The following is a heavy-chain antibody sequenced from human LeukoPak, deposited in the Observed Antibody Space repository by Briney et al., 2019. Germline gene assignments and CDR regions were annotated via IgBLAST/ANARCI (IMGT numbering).Heavy chain of an antibody. CDR3: ARETAVVADHYYYGMDV. CDR1: GYTFTSYD. J-gene: IGHJ6*04. V-gene: IGHV1-8*01. Sequence: ASVKVSCKASGYTFTSYDINWVRQATGQGLEWMGWMNPNSGNTGYAQKFQGRVTMTRNTSISTAYMELSSLRSEDTAVYYCARETAVVADHYYYGMDVWGKGTTVIVSS. D-gene: IGHD2-15*01. CDR2: MNPNSGNT.